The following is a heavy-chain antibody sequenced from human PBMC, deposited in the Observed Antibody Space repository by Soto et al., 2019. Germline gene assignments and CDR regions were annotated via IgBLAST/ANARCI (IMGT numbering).Heavy chain of an antibody. CDR2: ISAYNGNT. Sequence: QVQLVQSGAEVKKPGASVKVSCKASGYTFTSYGISWVRQAPGQGLEWRGWISAYNGNTKYAQKLQXXXTXXTDTSTSTAYMELRSLRSADTAVYYGARAWNPIDYWGQGTLFTVSS. CDR3: ARAWNPIDY. J-gene: IGHJ4*02. D-gene: IGHD1-1*01. V-gene: IGHV1-18*01. CDR1: GYTFTSYG.